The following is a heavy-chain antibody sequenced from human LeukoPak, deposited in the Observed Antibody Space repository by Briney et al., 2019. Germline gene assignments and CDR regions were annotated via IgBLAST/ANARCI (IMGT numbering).Heavy chain of an antibody. V-gene: IGHV4-34*01. D-gene: IGHD3-10*01. CDR2: INHSGST. CDR3: ARRGSGSYCNVRYWFDP. Sequence: SETLSLTCAVYGGSFSGYYWSWIRQPPGKGLEWIGEINHSGSTNYNPSLKSRVTISVDTSKNQFSLKLSSVTAADTAVYYCARRGSGSYCNVRYWFDPWGQGTLVTVSS. J-gene: IGHJ5*02. CDR1: GGSFSGYY.